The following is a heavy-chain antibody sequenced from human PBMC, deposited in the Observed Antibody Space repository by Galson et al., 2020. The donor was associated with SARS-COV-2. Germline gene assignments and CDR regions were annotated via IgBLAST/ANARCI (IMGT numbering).Heavy chain of an antibody. CDR1: GGSISSSSYY. CDR2: IYYSGST. CDR3: ARHVGSSWYFSDAFDI. Sequence: SETLSLTCTVSGGSISSSSYYWGWIRQPPGKGLEWLGSIYYSGSTYYNPSIKSRVTISVDTSKNQFSLKLSSVTAADTAVYYCARHVGSSWYFSDAFDIWGQGTMVTVSS. D-gene: IGHD6-13*01. J-gene: IGHJ3*02. V-gene: IGHV4-39*01.